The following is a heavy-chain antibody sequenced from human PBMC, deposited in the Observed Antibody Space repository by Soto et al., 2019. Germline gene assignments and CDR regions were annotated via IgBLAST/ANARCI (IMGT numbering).Heavy chain of an antibody. V-gene: IGHV1-69*12. CDR2: IIPIFGTA. J-gene: IGHJ4*02. D-gene: IGHD3-22*01. CDR3: ARGDLGDYDSSGYYAVDY. CDR1: GGTFSSYA. Sequence: QVQLVQSGAEVKKPGSSVKVSCKASGGTFSSYAISWVRQAPGQGLEWMGGIIPIFGTANYAQKFQGRVTSAAADSPSTADMELSSLRSEARAVYYGARGDLGDYDSSGYYAVDYWGQGALVTVSS.